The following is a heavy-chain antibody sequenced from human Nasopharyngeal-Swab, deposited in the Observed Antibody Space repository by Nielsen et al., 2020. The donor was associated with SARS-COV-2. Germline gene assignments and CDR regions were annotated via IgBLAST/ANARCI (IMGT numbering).Heavy chain of an antibody. D-gene: IGHD3-22*01. V-gene: IGHV4-34*01. J-gene: IGHJ6*02. CDR3: ARGTVYYYDSSGYYYYYYYGMDV. Sequence: RQAPGKGLEWIGEINHSGSTNYNPTLKSRVTISVDTSKNQFSLKLSYVTAADTAVYYCARGTVYYYDSSGYYYYYYYGMDVWGQGTTVTRLL. CDR2: INHSGST.